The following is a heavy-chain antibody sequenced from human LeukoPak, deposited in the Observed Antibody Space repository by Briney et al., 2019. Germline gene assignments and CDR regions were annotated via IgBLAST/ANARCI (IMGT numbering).Heavy chain of an antibody. CDR1: GFTFTSSA. Sequence: SVKVSCKASGFTFTSSAMQWVRQARGQRLEWIGWIVVGSGNTNYAQKFQERVTITRDMSTSTAYMELSSLRSEDTAVYYCAREGEYYYGPGSYRPLGFDPWGQGTLVTVSS. J-gene: IGHJ5*02. CDR3: AREGEYYYGPGSYRPLGFDP. V-gene: IGHV1-58*02. D-gene: IGHD3-10*01. CDR2: IVVGSGNT.